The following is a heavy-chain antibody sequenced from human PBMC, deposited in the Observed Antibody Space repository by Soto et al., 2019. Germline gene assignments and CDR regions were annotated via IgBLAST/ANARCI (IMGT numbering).Heavy chain of an antibody. CDR3: ARGQNRCSSTSCPSSYYYYYGMDV. CDR2: INHSGST. V-gene: IGHV4-34*01. D-gene: IGHD2-2*01. J-gene: IGHJ6*02. Sequence: QVQLQQWGAGLLKPSETLSLTCAVYGGSFSGYYWSWIRQPPGKGLEWIGEINHSGSTNYNPSLKSRVTISVDTSKNQFSLKLSSVTAADTAVYYCARGQNRCSSTSCPSSYYYYYGMDVWGHGTTVTVSS. CDR1: GGSFSGYY.